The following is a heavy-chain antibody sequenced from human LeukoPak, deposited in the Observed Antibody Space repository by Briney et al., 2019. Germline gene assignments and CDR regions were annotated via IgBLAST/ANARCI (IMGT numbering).Heavy chain of an antibody. V-gene: IGHV3-23*01. CDR1: GFTFSSYA. D-gene: IGHD1-26*01. CDR3: AKDRGVSGSYEPLDY. CDR2: ISGSGGST. J-gene: IGHJ4*02. Sequence: GGSLRLSCAASGFTFSSYAMSWVRQAPGKGLEWVSAISGSGGSTYYADSAKGRFTISRDNSKNTLYLQMNSLRAEDTAVYYCAKDRGVSGSYEPLDYWGQGTLVTVSS.